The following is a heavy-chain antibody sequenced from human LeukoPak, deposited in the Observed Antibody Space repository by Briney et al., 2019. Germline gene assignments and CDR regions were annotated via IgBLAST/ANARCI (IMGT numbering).Heavy chain of an antibody. D-gene: IGHD4-17*01. Sequence: ASVKVSCKASGYTFTRFDFNWVRQATGQGLEWMGWMNPNSGNAGYTQKFQGRVTLTMNTSISTVYMELNNLRTDDMAVYYCARGTDSGDYYGDWGQGTLVTVSS. V-gene: IGHV1-8*01. CDR3: ARGTDSGDYYGD. CDR1: GYTFTRFD. CDR2: MNPNSGNA. J-gene: IGHJ4*02.